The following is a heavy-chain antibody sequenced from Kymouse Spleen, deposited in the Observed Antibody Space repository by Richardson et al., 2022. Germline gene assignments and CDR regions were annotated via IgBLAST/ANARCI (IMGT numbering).Heavy chain of an antibody. CDR1: GGSISSSSYY. D-gene: IGHD3-10*01. Sequence: QLQLQESGPGLVKPSETLSLTCTVSGGSISSSSYYWGWIRQPPGKGLEWIGSIYYSGSTYYNPSLKSRVTISVDTSKNQFSLKLSSVTAADTAVYYCARQEHYYGSGSYYLFDYWGQGTLVTVSS. J-gene: IGHJ4*02. CDR2: IYYSGST. V-gene: IGHV4-39*01. CDR3: ARQEHYYGSGSYYLFDY.